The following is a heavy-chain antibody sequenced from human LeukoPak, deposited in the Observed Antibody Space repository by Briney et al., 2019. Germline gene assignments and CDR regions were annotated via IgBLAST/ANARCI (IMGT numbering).Heavy chain of an antibody. CDR3: ARHSGYHSTMYLDY. Sequence: SVNVSGKAAQRTVSSYAVSRVRQAPGQGLEWWGGIIPIFGTANYAQKFQRRVTITADESTSTAYMELSSLRSEDTAVYYCARHSGYHSTMYLDYWGQGTLVTVSS. D-gene: IGHD3-22*01. CDR2: IIPIFGTA. CDR1: QRTVSSYA. J-gene: IGHJ4*02. V-gene: IGHV1-69*13.